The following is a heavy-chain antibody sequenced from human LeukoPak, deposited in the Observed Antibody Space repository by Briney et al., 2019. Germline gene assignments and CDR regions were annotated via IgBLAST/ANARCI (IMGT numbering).Heavy chain of an antibody. J-gene: IGHJ6*03. CDR3: ARHRGYYYYYMDV. Sequence: SETLSLTCTVSGGSISSSGYYWGWIRQSPVKGLEWIGSMYHSGSFYYNPSLKSRVTISVDTSKNQFSLKLRSVTAADTAVYYCARHRGYYYYYMDVWGKGTTVTISS. CDR1: GGSISSSGYY. V-gene: IGHV4-39*01. CDR2: MYHSGSF.